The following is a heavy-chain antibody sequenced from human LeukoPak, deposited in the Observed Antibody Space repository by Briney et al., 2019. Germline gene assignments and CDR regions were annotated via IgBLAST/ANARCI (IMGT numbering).Heavy chain of an antibody. D-gene: IGHD3-3*01. Sequence: PSETLSLTCAVYGGSFSGYYWSWIRQPPGKGLEWIGSIYYSGSTYYNPSLKSRVAISVDTSKNQFSLKLSSVTAADTAVYYCASGYQGDFWSGYYLPWFDPWGQGTLVTVSS. CDR3: ASGYQGDFWSGYYLPWFDP. CDR1: GGSFSGYY. J-gene: IGHJ5*02. CDR2: IYYSGST. V-gene: IGHV4-34*01.